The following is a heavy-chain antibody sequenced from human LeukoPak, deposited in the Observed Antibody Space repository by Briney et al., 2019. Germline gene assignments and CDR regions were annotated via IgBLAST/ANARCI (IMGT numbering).Heavy chain of an antibody. CDR3: ARHTVTMVRGVMANWFDP. D-gene: IGHD3-10*01. Sequence: SETLSLTCTVSGGSISSGGYYWSWIRQPPGKGLEWIGYIYYSGSTNYSPSLKSRVTISVDTSKNQFSLKLSSVTAADTAVYYCARHTVTMVRGVMANWFDPWGQGTLVTVSS. V-gene: IGHV4-61*08. CDR2: IYYSGST. J-gene: IGHJ5*02. CDR1: GGSISSGGYY.